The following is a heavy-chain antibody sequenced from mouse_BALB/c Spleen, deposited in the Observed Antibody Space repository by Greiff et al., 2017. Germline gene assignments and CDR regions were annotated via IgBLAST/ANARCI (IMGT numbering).Heavy chain of an antibody. CDR2: ISSGSSTI. V-gene: IGHV5-17*02. Sequence: EVKLVESGGGLVQPGGSRKLSCAASGFTFSSFGMHWVRQAPEKGLEWVAYISSGSSTIYYADTVKGRFTISRDNPKNTLFLQMTSLRSEDTAMYYCARTGVDYWGQGTTLTVSS. J-gene: IGHJ2*01. CDR1: GFTFSSFG. CDR3: ARTGVDY.